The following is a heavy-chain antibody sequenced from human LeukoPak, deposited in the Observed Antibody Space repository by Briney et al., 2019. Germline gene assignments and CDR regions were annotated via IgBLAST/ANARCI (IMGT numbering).Heavy chain of an antibody. V-gene: IGHV3-30-3*01. CDR3: ARRGGSSPPHWLDP. CDR1: GFTFSTYA. D-gene: IGHD2-15*01. J-gene: IGHJ5*02. CDR2: ISSEGSTK. Sequence: GGSLRLSCAASGFTFSTYAMHWVRQAPGKGLEWVAVISSEGSTKYYADSVKGRFTISRDNSKNTLYLQMNSLRAEDTAVYYCARRGGSSPPHWLDPWGQGTLVTVSS.